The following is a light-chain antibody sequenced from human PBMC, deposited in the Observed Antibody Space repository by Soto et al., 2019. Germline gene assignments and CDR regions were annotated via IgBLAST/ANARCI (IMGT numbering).Light chain of an antibody. Sequence: QSVLTQPRSVSGSPGQSVTISCTGTSSDVGGYNYVSWYQHHPGKAPKFMIYDVSKRPSGVPDRFSGSKSGNTASLTISGLQAEDEADYYCCSYAGIYTFVFGTGTKLTVL. J-gene: IGLJ1*01. CDR2: DVS. CDR3: CSYAGIYTFV. CDR1: SSDVGGYNY. V-gene: IGLV2-11*01.